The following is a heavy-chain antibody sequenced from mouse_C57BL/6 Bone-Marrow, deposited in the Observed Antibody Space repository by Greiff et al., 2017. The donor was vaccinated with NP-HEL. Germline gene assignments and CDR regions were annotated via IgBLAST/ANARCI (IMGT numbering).Heavy chain of an antibody. D-gene: IGHD1-1*01. Sequence: DVHLVESGGGLVKPGGSLKLSCAASGFTFSDYGMHWVRQAPEKGLEWVAYISSGSSTIYYADTVKGRFTISRDNAKNTLFLQMTSLRSEDTAMYYCARVGVITTVVSYFDYWGQGTTLTVSS. CDR1: GFTFSDYG. CDR3: ARVGVITTVVSYFDY. J-gene: IGHJ2*01. CDR2: ISSGSSTI. V-gene: IGHV5-17*01.